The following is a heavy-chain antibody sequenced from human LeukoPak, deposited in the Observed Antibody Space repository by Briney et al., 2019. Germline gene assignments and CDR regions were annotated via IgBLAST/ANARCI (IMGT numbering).Heavy chain of an antibody. J-gene: IGHJ4*02. CDR1: GFTFSTYP. CDR2: ISASGDTT. V-gene: IGHV3-23*01. D-gene: IGHD3-10*01. Sequence: GGSLRLSCAASGFTFSTYPMTWVRQAPGKGLEWVSGISASGDTTYYTDSVKGRFTISRDNSKNTLYLQMNSLRAEDTAVYYCARALHYYGSGISDWGQGTLVTVSS. CDR3: ARALHYYGSGISD.